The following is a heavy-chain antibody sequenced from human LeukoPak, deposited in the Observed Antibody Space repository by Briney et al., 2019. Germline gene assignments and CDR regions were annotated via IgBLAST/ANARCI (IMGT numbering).Heavy chain of an antibody. V-gene: IGHV3-21*04. J-gene: IGHJ4*02. Sequence: GGSLRLSCAASGFTFSTSSMNWVRQAPGKGLEWVSSISPSGRSIYYADSVEGRFTISRDNAKNSLYLQMNSLRAEDTAVYYCARHSSGYFRLDYWGQGTLVTVSS. CDR1: GFTFSTSS. CDR2: ISPSGRSI. CDR3: ARHSSGYFRLDY. D-gene: IGHD3-22*01.